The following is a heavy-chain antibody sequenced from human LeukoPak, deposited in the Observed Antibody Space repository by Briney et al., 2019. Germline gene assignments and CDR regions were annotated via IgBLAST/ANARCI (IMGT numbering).Heavy chain of an antibody. Sequence: SVKVSCKASGGTFSSYAISWVRQAPGQGLEWMGGIIPIFGTANYAQKFQGRVTITADESTSTAYMELSSLRSEDTAVYYCAEYSSSSDDAFDIWGQGTMVTVSS. D-gene: IGHD6-6*01. J-gene: IGHJ3*02. CDR2: IIPIFGTA. CDR1: GGTFSSYA. CDR3: AEYSSSSDDAFDI. V-gene: IGHV1-69*13.